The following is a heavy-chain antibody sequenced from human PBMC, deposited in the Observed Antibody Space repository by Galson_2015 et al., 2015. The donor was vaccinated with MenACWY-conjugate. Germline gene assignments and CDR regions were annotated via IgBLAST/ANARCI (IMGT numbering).Heavy chain of an antibody. V-gene: IGHV3-23*01. CDR2: ISGSGDTT. CDR3: AKESYSSGWKNYNYFDY. CDR1: GFSFDICA. D-gene: IGHD6-19*01. J-gene: IGHJ4*02. Sequence: SLRLSCAASGFSFDICAMSWVRQAPGKGLEWVSAISGSGDTTYYADSVKGRFTISRDNSKSTLYLQMNSLRAEDRAIYYCAKESYSSGWKNYNYFDYWGQGTLVTVSS.